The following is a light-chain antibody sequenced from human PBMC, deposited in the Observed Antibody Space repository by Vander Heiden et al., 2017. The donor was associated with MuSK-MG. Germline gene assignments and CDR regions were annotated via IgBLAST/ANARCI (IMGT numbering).Light chain of an antibody. Sequence: DSQMPQSPSSLSASVGDRVTITCRASQSISSYLNWYQQKPGKAPNRLIYAASSLQSGVPSRFRGSESGTDFTLTISILQPEDFATYYCQQTYSIPITFGQGTRLEIK. CDR1: QSISSY. CDR3: QQTYSIPIT. CDR2: AAS. J-gene: IGKJ5*01. V-gene: IGKV1-39*01.